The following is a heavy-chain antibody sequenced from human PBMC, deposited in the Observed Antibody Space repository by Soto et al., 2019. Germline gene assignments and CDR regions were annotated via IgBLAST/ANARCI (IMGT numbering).Heavy chain of an antibody. J-gene: IGHJ3*02. V-gene: IGHV4-34*01. CDR3: ATRAAAGTVAFDI. D-gene: IGHD6-13*01. CDR2: INHSGST. CDR1: GGSFSGYY. Sequence: QVQLQQWGAGLLKPSETLSLTCAVYGGSFSGYYWSWIRQPPGKGLEWIGEINHSGSTNYNPSLKSRVTISVDTSKNQFSLELSSVTAADTAVYYCATRAAAGTVAFDIWGQGTMVTVSS.